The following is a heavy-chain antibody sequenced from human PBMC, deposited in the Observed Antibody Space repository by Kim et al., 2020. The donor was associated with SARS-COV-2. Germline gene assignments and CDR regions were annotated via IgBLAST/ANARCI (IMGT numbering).Heavy chain of an antibody. J-gene: IGHJ4*02. Sequence: ESVKGRFTISRDNSKNTLYLQMNSRRAEDTAVYYCAKYTIGTGVVVNIDYWGQGTLVTVSS. CDR3: AKYTIGTGVVVNIDY. V-gene: IGHV3-23*01. D-gene: IGHD3-22*01.